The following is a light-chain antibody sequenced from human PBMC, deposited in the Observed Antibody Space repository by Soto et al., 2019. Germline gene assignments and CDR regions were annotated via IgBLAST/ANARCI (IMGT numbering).Light chain of an antibody. V-gene: IGKV3-15*01. CDR1: QSVGGN. CDR2: GAS. J-gene: IGKJ5*01. CDR3: QQYKSWPIT. Sequence: EIMMKQSPATLSVSPGERPTLSCRASQSVGGNLAWYQQKPGQVPRLLIYGASTRATGIPARFSGSGSETEYTLTISSLQSEDFAVYYCQQYKSWPITFGQGTRLEIK.